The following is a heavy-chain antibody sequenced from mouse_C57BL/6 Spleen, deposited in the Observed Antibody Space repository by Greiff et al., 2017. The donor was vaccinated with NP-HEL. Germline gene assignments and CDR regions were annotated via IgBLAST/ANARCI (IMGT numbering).Heavy chain of an antibody. CDR2: IDPGDGDT. CDR1: GFNIKDYY. Sequence: VQLKESGAELVRPGASVKLSCTASGFNIKDYYMHWVKQRPEQGLEWIGRIDPGDGDTDYAPKFQGKATMTADTSSNTAYLQLSRLTSEDTAVDYSTGSKVIETEYWGQGTTLTVSS. J-gene: IGHJ2*01. D-gene: IGHD2-10*02. CDR3: TGSKVIETEY. V-gene: IGHV14-1*01.